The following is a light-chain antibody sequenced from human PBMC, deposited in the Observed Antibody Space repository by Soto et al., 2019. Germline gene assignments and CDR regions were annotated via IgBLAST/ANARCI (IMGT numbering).Light chain of an antibody. Sequence: EVVMTQSPATLSESPGERATLSCRASQTVKNNLAWYQQRPGQAPRLLIDGASTRATGIPARFSGSGSGTEFTITISSLQSEDFAVYYCQQYDNWPQTFGQGTKVEIK. CDR2: GAS. V-gene: IGKV3-15*01. CDR3: QQYDNWPQT. CDR1: QTVKNN. J-gene: IGKJ1*01.